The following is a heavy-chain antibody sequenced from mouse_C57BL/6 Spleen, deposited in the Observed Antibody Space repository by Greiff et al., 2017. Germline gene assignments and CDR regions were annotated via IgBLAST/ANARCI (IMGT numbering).Heavy chain of an antibody. Sequence: QVQLQQSGAELARPGASVKLSCKASGYTFTSYGISWVKQRTGQGLEWIGEIYPRSGNTYYNEKFKGKATLTADKSSSTAYMELRSLTSEDSAVXFCARDYGSSYGDYFDYWGQGTTLTVSS. CDR2: IYPRSGNT. D-gene: IGHD1-1*01. V-gene: IGHV1-81*01. J-gene: IGHJ2*01. CDR1: GYTFTSYG. CDR3: ARDYGSSYGDYFDY.